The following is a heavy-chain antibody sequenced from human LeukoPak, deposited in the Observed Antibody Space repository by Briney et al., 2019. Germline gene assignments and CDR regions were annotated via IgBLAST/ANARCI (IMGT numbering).Heavy chain of an antibody. CDR3: ARRPPLTYCSSTSCYLPPYYDY. CDR2: INHSGST. Sequence: SETLSLTCAVYGGSFSGYYWSWIRQPPGKGLEWIGEINHSGSTNYNPSLKSRVTISVDTSKNQFSLKLSSVTAADTAVYYCARRPPLTYCSSTSCYLPPYYDYWGQGTLVTVSS. CDR1: GGSFSGYY. J-gene: IGHJ4*02. D-gene: IGHD2-2*01. V-gene: IGHV4-34*01.